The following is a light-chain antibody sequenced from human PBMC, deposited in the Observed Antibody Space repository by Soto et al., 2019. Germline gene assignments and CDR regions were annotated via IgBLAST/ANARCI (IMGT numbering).Light chain of an antibody. V-gene: IGKV1D-12*01. CDR3: QQANSFPRT. Sequence: DIQMTQSPSSVSASVGDRVTITCRASQAISTWLAWYQQKPGKAPKLLIYAASNLQTGVPSRFSGSGSETDFNLTISSLQPEDFAIYYCQQANSFPRTFGQGNKVEIK. CDR1: QAISTW. J-gene: IGKJ1*01. CDR2: AAS.